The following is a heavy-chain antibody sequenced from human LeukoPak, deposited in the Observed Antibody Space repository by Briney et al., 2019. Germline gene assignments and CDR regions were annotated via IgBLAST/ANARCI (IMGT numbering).Heavy chain of an antibody. D-gene: IGHD2-8*02. CDR3: AKGDRGHCTGVKCYPFDY. Sequence: GGSLRLSCVASGFTYANYAMNWVRQAPGKRLEWVASITGTGGRGGIYYADSVKGRFTISRDNSKNTLFLQMSCLRAEDTAVYHCAKGDRGHCTGVKCYPFDYWGQGTVVTVSS. CDR2: ITGTGGRGGI. V-gene: IGHV3-23*01. J-gene: IGHJ4*02. CDR1: GFTYANYA.